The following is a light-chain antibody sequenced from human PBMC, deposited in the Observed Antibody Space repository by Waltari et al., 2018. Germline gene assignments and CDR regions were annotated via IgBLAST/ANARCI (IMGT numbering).Light chain of an antibody. CDR3: QQSYSTPLAT. J-gene: IGKJ3*01. CDR1: QDISNY. CDR2: DAS. V-gene: IGKV1-33*01. Sequence: DIQMTQSPSSLSASVGDRVTITCQASQDISNYLNWYQQKPGKAPKLLIYDASNLETGVPSRFSGSGSGTDFTFTISSLQPEDFATYYCQQSYSTPLATFGPGTKVDIK.